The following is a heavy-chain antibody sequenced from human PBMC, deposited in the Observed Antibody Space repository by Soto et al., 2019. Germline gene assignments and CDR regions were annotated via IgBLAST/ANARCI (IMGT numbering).Heavy chain of an antibody. CDR3: ARSRRWLETFDY. V-gene: IGHV3-33*01. J-gene: IGHJ4*02. CDR2: IWYDGSNK. Sequence: QVQLVESGGGVVQPGRSLRLSCAASGFTFSSYGMHWVRQAPGKGLEWVAVIWYDGSNKYYADSVKVRFTISRDNSKNTQYLQGNRLRAEGTAVYYCARSRRWLETFDYWGQGTLVTVFS. D-gene: IGHD5-18*01. CDR1: GFTFSSYG.